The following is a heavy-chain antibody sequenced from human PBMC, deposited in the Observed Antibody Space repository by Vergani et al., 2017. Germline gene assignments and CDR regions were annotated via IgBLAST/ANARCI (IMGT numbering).Heavy chain of an antibody. J-gene: IGHJ6*03. CDR2: IKSNADGGSA. CDR3: TAEKXVAFYYSYYHMDV. Sequence: EAQLAESGGGLVQPGQSLILSCTASGFTTGDYVMSWFRQAPGKGLEWVARIKSNADGGSADYAASVKGRFIISRDDSKNFLYLQMNSLKIEDTALYFCTAEKXVAFYYSYYHMDVWGKGTTVTVSS. V-gene: IGHV3-49*03. D-gene: IGHD2-21*01. CDR1: GFTTGDYV.